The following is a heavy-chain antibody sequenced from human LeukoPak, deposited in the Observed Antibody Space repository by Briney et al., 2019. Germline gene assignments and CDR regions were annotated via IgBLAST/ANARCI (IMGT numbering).Heavy chain of an antibody. Sequence: PSETLSLTCAVYGGSFSGYYWSWIRQPPGKGLEWIGEINHSGSTNYNPTLKSRVTISVDTSKIQFSLKLSSVTAADTAVYYCAVSGVAGRVYFDYWGQGTLVTVSS. D-gene: IGHD6-19*01. V-gene: IGHV4-34*01. J-gene: IGHJ4*02. CDR2: INHSGST. CDR3: AVSGVAGRVYFDY. CDR1: GGSFSGYY.